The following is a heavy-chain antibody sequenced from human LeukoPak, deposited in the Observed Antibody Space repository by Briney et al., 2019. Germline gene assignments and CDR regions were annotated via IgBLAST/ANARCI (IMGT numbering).Heavy chain of an antibody. D-gene: IGHD4-11*01. V-gene: IGHV1-18*01. CDR1: GYTFTIHG. Sequence: GASVTVSCKASGYTFTIHGISWVRQAPGQGREWMGWISAYNGNTNYAQKLQGRVTMTTDTSTSTAYMELRSLRSDDTAVYYCASLYSNYVLGTSRGMDVWGQGTTVTVSS. CDR2: ISAYNGNT. CDR3: ASLYSNYVLGTSRGMDV. J-gene: IGHJ6*02.